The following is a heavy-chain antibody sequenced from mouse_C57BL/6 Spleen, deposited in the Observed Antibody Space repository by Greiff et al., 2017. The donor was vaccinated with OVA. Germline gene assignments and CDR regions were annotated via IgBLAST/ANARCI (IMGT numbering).Heavy chain of an antibody. V-gene: IGHV5-9-1*02. CDR2: TSTGGDYI. CDR1: GFTFSSED. J-gene: IGHJ4*01. CDR3: TRLLLAMDD. D-gene: IGHD2-1*01. Sequence: EVKLVESGEGLVKPGGSLKLSCAASGFTFSSEDRGGVRHIPQKKEEEIASTSTGGDYIYYADTVKGRFTISRDNARNTLYLQMSSLKSEDTAMYYCTRLLLAMDDWGQGTSVTVSS.